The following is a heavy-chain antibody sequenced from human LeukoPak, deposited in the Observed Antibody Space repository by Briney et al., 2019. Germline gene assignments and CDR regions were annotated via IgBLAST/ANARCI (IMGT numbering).Heavy chain of an antibody. CDR1: GGTFSSYA. CDR2: IIPILGIA. D-gene: IGHD2-2*01. V-gene: IGHV1-69*04. Sequence: SVKVSCKASGGTFSSYAISWVRQAPGQGLEWMGRIIPILGIANYAQKFQGRVTITADKSTSTAYMELSSLRSEDTVVYYCARERVRYCSSTSCYFDYWGQGTLVTVSS. CDR3: ARERVRYCSSTSCYFDY. J-gene: IGHJ4*02.